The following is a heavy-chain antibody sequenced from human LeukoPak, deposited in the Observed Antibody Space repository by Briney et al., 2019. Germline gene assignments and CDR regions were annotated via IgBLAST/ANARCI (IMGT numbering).Heavy chain of an antibody. CDR3: ARDRDSSGWYFDY. V-gene: IGHV4-59*01. CDR2: IYYSGST. D-gene: IGHD6-19*01. J-gene: IGHJ4*02. CDR1: GGSISYYY. Sequence: SETLSLTCTVSGGSISYYYWTWIRQPPGKGLEWIAYIYYSGSTKYNPSLESRVTISVDTSKNQFSLKLHSVTAADTAVYYCARDRDSSGWYFDYWGRGTLVTVSS.